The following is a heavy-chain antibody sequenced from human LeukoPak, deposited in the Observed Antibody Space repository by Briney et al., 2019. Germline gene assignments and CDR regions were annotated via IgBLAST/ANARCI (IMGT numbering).Heavy chain of an antibody. CDR3: ARSRTVRGVIINFDY. V-gene: IGHV4-4*02. D-gene: IGHD3-10*01. CDR1: GGSISSSNW. J-gene: IGHJ4*02. CDR2: IYHSGST. Sequence: PSETLSLTCAVSGGSISSSNWWSWVRQPPGQGLEWIGEIYHSGSTNYNPSLKSRVTISVDKSKNQFSLKLSSVTAVDTAVYYCARSRTVRGVIINFDYWGQGTLVTVSS.